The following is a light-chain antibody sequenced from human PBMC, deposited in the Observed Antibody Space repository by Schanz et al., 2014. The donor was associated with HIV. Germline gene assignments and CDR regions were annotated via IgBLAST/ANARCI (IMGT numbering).Light chain of an antibody. V-gene: IGKV3-20*01. Sequence: EIVMTQSPATLSLSPGERATLSCRASQSVSSSYLAWYQQKPGQAPRLLIYGASSRATGIPDRFSGSGSGTDFTLTISRLEPEDFAVYYCQQYAFWPITFGQGTRLEI. CDR2: GAS. CDR3: QQYAFWPIT. J-gene: IGKJ5*01. CDR1: QSVSSSY.